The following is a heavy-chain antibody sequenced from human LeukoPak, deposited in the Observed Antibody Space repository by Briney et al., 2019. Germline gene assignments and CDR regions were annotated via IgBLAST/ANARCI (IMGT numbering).Heavy chain of an antibody. D-gene: IGHD3-9*01. CDR1: GGSVSSGSYY. CDR3: ARTTGRYLQFDP. Sequence: SETLSLTCAVSGGSVSSGSYYWSWIRQPPGKGLEWIGYIYYSGTTNYNPSLKSRVTISVDTSKNQFSLKLSSVTAADTAVYYCARTTGRYLQFDPWGQGTLVTVSS. V-gene: IGHV4-61*01. CDR2: IYYSGTT. J-gene: IGHJ5*02.